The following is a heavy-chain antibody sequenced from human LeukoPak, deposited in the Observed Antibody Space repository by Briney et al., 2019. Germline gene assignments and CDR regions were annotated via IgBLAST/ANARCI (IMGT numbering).Heavy chain of an antibody. V-gene: IGHV1-69*05. CDR3: ARGPTYYYDSSGYQYFDY. Sequence: SVKVSCKASGGTFSSYAISWVRQAPGQGLEWMGGIIPIFGTANCAQKFQGRVTITTDESTSTAYMELSSLRSEDTAVYYCARGPTYYYDSSGYQYFDYWGQGTLVTVSS. J-gene: IGHJ4*02. CDR1: GGTFSSYA. D-gene: IGHD3-22*01. CDR2: IIPIFGTA.